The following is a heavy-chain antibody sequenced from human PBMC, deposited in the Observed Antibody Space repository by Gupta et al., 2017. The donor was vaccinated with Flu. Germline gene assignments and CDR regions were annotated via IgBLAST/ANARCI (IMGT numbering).Heavy chain of an antibody. CDR3: AHMDLEYQLLYQSSLDMFPRGEYFQH. CDR2: IYWDDDK. V-gene: IGHV2-5*02. Sequence: QITLKESGPTLVKPTLTLTLTCTFSGFSLSTSGVGVGWIRQPPGKALEWLALIYWDDDKRYSPSLKSRLTITKDTSKNQVVLTMTNMDPVDTATYYCAHMDLEYQLLYQSSLDMFPRGEYFQHWGQGHPGHRLL. D-gene: IGHD2-2*02. CDR1: GFSLSTSGVG. J-gene: IGHJ1*01.